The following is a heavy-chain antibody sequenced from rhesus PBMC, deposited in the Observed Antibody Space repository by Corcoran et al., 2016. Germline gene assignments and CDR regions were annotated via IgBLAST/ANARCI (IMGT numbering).Heavy chain of an antibody. D-gene: IGHD3-3*01. V-gene: IGHV4S2*01. CDR1: GTSINYNY. Sequence: QVRLQESGPGLVKPSETLPLTCVVSGTSINYNYWNWIRQAPGKGLAWIGRIYGSSESSDYNPSLKSRFTISIDTSKNQLSLKLLSLTAADTAVYYCAKSFNNFNRFDVWGAGVLVTVSS. CDR3: AKSFNNFNRFDV. J-gene: IGHJ5-1*01. CDR2: IYGSSESS.